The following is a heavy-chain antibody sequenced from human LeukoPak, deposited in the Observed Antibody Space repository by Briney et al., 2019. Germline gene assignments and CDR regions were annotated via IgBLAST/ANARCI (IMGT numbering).Heavy chain of an antibody. CDR2: ISYDGSNK. V-gene: IGHV3-30*01. CDR1: GFTFSSYA. Sequence: PGESLRLSCAASGFTFSSYAMHWVRQAPGKGLEWVAVISYDGSNKYYADSVKGRFTISRDNSKNTLYLQMNSLRAEDTAVYYCARDGRGFLEWLLRPYYFDYWGQGTLVTVSS. CDR3: ARDGRGFLEWLLRPYYFDY. J-gene: IGHJ4*02. D-gene: IGHD3-3*01.